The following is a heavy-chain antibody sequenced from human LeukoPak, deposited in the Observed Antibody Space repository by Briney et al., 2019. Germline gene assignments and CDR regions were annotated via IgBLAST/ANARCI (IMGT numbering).Heavy chain of an antibody. CDR1: GGTFSSYA. CDR2: ISAYNGNT. D-gene: IGHD2-2*02. CDR3: ARFYCSSTSCYTRHWFDP. Sequence: ASVKVSCKASGGTFSSYAISWVRQAPGQGLEWMGWISAYNGNTNYAQKLQGRVTMTTDTSTSTAYMELRSLRSDDTAVYYCARFYCSSTSCYTRHWFDPWGQGTLVTVSS. J-gene: IGHJ5*02. V-gene: IGHV1-18*01.